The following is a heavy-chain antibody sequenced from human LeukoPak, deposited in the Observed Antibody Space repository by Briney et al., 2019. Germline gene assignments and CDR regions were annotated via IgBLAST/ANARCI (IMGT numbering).Heavy chain of an antibody. J-gene: IGHJ3*02. V-gene: IGHV3-23*01. CDR3: AKQANWGWGSAFDI. Sequence: PGGSLRLSCAASGFTFSSYAMTWVRQPPGKGLEWVSTISGSGGSTYYADSVKGRFTISRDNSKNTLYLQMNSLRAEDTAVYYCAKQANWGWGSAFDIWGQGTMVTVSS. D-gene: IGHD7-27*01. CDR1: GFTFSSYA. CDR2: ISGSGGST.